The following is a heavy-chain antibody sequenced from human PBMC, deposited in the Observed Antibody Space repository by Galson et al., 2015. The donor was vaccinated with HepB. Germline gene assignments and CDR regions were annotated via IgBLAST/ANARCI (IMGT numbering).Heavy chain of an antibody. CDR3: AKDSLVDYFGSGTLWAFDI. CDR2: ISANGGGT. D-gene: IGHD3-10*01. Sequence: SLRLSCAASGFTFSSYAMNWVRQAPGKGLEWVSSISANGGGTYFADSVKGRFTISRDNSKNTLSLQVNSLRAEDTAVYYCAKDSLVDYFGSGTLWAFDIWGQGTMVTVSS. V-gene: IGHV3-23*01. CDR1: GFTFSSYA. J-gene: IGHJ3*02.